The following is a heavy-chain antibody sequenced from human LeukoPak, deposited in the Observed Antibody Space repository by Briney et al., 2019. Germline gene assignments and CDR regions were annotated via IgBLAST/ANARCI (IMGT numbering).Heavy chain of an antibody. CDR3: VRDPRGVTLPI. D-gene: IGHD2-21*02. CDR2: IRYDGKNQ. Sequence: GGSLRLSCAASGFTFSDSGMHWVRQAPGKGLAWVAFIRYDGKNQYYADSVKGRFTISRDNSKNTLYLEMNSLRAEDTAVYYCVRDPRGVTLPIWGQGTMVTVSS. J-gene: IGHJ3*02. V-gene: IGHV3-30*02. CDR1: GFTFSDSG.